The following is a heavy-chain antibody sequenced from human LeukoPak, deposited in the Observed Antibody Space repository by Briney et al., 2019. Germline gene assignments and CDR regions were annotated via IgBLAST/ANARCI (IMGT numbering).Heavy chain of an antibody. CDR3: ARAGGVVGRRTSYYFDY. CDR1: GFTFSSYS. V-gene: IGHV3-33*08. J-gene: IGHJ4*02. Sequence: GGSLRLSCATSGFTFSSYSMNWVRQAPGKGLEWVAVIWYDGSNKYYADSVKGRFTISRDNSKNTLYLQMNSLRAEDTAVYYCARAGGVVGRRTSYYFDYWGQGTLVTVSS. D-gene: IGHD2-15*01. CDR2: IWYDGSNK.